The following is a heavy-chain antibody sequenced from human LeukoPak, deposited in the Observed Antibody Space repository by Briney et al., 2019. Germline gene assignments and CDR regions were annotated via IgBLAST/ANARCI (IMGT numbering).Heavy chain of an antibody. D-gene: IGHD3-10*01. J-gene: IGHJ4*02. CDR2: ISGSGQST. CDR3: VTSWELPTYYFDY. CDR1: GFTVSSNS. V-gene: IGHV3-23*01. Sequence: PGGSLRLSCTVSGFTVSSNSMSWVRRAPGKGLEWVSAISGSGQSTYYADSVRGRFTISRDNSKNTLYLQMNSLRAEDTALYYCVTSWELPTYYFDYWGQGALVTVSS.